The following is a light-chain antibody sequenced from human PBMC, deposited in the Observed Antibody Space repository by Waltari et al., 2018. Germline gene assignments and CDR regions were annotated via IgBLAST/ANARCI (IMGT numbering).Light chain of an antibody. CDR1: STNIGSNT. V-gene: IGLV1-44*01. CDR3: AAGDDSLTGRV. J-gene: IGLJ3*02. CDR2: INN. Sequence: SVLTAPPAPSRPPGQRVTISCSGSSTNIGSNTANRYQPLPGTAPNLPPYINNERPSGVPDRFSGSKSGTSASLAISGVQAEDEADYYCAAGDDSLTGRVFGGGTKLTVL.